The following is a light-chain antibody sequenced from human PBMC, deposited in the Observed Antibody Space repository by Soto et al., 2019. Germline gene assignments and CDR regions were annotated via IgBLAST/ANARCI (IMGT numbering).Light chain of an antibody. CDR2: GAS. Sequence: ASVGGRLDVTCRASQSVGTWVAWYQQKPGKAPKLLIYGASNLESGVPSRFSGSGSGTEFTLTITTLQPDDFATYFSKHSGHKTWSFAPGTNVDIK. J-gene: IGKJ3*01. CDR3: KHSGHKTWS. CDR1: QSVGTW. V-gene: IGKV1-5*01.